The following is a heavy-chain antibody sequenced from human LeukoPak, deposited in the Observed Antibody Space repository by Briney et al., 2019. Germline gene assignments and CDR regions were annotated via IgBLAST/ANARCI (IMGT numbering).Heavy chain of an antibody. V-gene: IGHV1-2*02. Sequence: EASVKVSFKASGYTFTGYYMHWVRQAPGQGLEWMGWINPNSGGTNYAQKFQGRVTMTRDTSISTAYMELSRLRSDDTAVYYCATKQWLVRLAFDIWGQGTMVTVSS. CDR3: ATKQWLVRLAFDI. CDR1: GYTFTGYY. D-gene: IGHD6-19*01. CDR2: INPNSGGT. J-gene: IGHJ3*02.